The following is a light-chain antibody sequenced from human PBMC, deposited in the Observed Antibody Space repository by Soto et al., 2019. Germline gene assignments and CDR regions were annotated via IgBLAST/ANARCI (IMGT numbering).Light chain of an antibody. CDR3: QQYGSSPPVT. Sequence: EIVLTQSPGTLSLSPGERATLSCRASQSVSSSYLAWYRQKPGQAPRLLIYGASSRATGIPDRFSGSGSGTDSTLTISRLEPEDFAVYYCQQYGSSPPVTFGQGTRLEIK. CDR1: QSVSSSY. V-gene: IGKV3-20*01. CDR2: GAS. J-gene: IGKJ5*01.